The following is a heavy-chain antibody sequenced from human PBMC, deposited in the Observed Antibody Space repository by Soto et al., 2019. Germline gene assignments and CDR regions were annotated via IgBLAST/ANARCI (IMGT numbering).Heavy chain of an antibody. CDR3: ARVTYYYYGMDV. CDR2: ISAYNGNT. CDR1: GYTFTSYG. J-gene: IGHJ6*02. Sequence: QVELVQSGAEVKKPGASVKVSCKASGYTFTSYGISWVRQAPGQGHEWMGWISAYNGNTNYAQKLQGRVTMTPDKSTSTAYMELRSLSSDDTAVYYCARVTYYYYGMDVWGQGTTVTVSS. V-gene: IGHV1-18*01.